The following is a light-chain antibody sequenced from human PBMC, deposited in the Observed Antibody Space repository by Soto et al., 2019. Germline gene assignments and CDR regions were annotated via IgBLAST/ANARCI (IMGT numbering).Light chain of an antibody. CDR1: QSVDNK. J-gene: IGKJ1*01. CDR2: GAS. V-gene: IGKV3-15*01. CDR3: LQYFGWPKT. Sequence: ERVMTQSPAALSVSLGERATLSCRASQSVDNKLAWYQFKPGQAPRLLIYGASTRATGVPTRFSGSGSGTEFTLTIGSLQSEDFAVYSFLQYFGWPKTFAKGTEGEIK.